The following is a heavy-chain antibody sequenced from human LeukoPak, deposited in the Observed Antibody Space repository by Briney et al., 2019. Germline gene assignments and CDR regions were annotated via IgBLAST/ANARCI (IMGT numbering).Heavy chain of an antibody. Sequence: GGSLRLSCAASGCTFSSYWMHWVRQAPGKGLVWVSRINGDGSSTGYADPVKGRFTISRDNAKNTLYLQMNSLRAEDTAVYYCASPRYSYGVPTDYWGQGTLVTVSS. V-gene: IGHV3-74*01. CDR3: ASPRYSYGVPTDY. CDR2: INGDGSST. J-gene: IGHJ4*02. D-gene: IGHD5-24*01. CDR1: GCTFSSYW.